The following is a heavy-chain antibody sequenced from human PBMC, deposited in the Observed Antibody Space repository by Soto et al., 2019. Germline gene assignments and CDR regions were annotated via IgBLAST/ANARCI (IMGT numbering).Heavy chain of an antibody. V-gene: IGHV1-8*02. J-gene: IGHJ6*02. Sequence: GAAVKVYCKASGCTFSSYAISWVRQATGQGLEWMGWMNPNSGNTGYAQRFQGRVTMTRNTSISTAYMELSSLRSEDTAVYYCARGDHYYYGMDVWGQGTTVTVSS. CDR1: GCTFSSYA. CDR3: ARGDHYYYGMDV. CDR2: MNPNSGNT.